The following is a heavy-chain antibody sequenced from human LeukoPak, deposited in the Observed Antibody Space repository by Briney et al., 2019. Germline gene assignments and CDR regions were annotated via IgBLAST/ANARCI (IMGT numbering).Heavy chain of an antibody. V-gene: IGHV1-69*05. CDR2: IISIFGTA. J-gene: IGHJ4*02. D-gene: IGHD3-22*01. CDR3: ARSYYYDSSGYYLEYYFDY. Sequence: SVKVSCKASVGTFSSYAISWVRQAPGQGLAWMGGIISIFGTASYAQKFQGRVTITTDESTSTAYMELSSLRSEDTAVYYCARSYYYDSSGYYLEYYFDYWGQGTLVTVSS. CDR1: VGTFSSYA.